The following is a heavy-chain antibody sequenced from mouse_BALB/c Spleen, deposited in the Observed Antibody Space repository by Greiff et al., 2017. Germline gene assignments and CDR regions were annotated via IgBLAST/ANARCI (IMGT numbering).Heavy chain of an antibody. D-gene: IGHD1-1*02. CDR3: ARWWLERNFDV. V-gene: IGHV1S29*02. CDR1: GYTFTDYN. CDR2: IYPYNGGT. Sequence: VQLQQSGPELVKPGASVKISCKASGYTFTDYNMHWVKQSPGKSLEWIGYIYPYNGGTGYNQTFQSKATLTVDNSSSTAYMELRSLTSEDSAVYYCARWWLERNFDVWGAGTTVTVAS. J-gene: IGHJ1*01.